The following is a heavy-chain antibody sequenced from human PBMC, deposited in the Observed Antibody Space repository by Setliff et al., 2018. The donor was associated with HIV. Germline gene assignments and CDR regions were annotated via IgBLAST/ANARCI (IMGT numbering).Heavy chain of an antibody. V-gene: IGHV3-21*01. CDR1: GFTFSTYS. CDR3: MRWGTGNF. CDR2: ISRSSSDI. J-gene: IGHJ4*02. D-gene: IGHD7-27*01. Sequence: LRLSCEASGFTFSTYSMNWVRQAPGKGLEWVSSISRSSSDIYYADSVKGRFTVSRDNAKNSLYLQMNSLRAEDTAVYYCMRWGTGNFWGQGTLVTVSS.